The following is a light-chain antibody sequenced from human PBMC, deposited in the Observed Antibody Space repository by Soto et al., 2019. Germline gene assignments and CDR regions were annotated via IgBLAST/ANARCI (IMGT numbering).Light chain of an antibody. CDR3: KSYAGSNTYV. J-gene: IGLJ1*01. CDR2: EVV. V-gene: IGLV2-8*01. CDR1: RNDIGAYEF. Sequence: QSVLAQPPSASVSPGPSVTISCTGTRNDIGAYEFVSWYQHHPGKAPKLIIYEVVQRPSGVPDRFSGSKSGNTASLTVSGLQAADEADYYCKSYAGSNTYVFGTGTKVTVL.